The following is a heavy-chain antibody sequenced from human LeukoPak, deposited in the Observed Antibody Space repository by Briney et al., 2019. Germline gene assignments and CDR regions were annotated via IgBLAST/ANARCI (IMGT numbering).Heavy chain of an antibody. CDR3: AKSIAAAGTGSYFDY. Sequence: GGSLRLSCAASGFTFSSYGMHWVRQAPGKGLEWVAVISYDGSNKYYADSVKGRFTISRDNSKNTLYLQMNSLRAEDTAVYYCAKSIAAAGTGSYFDYWGQGTLVTVSS. D-gene: IGHD6-13*01. CDR2: ISYDGSNK. CDR1: GFTFSSYG. J-gene: IGHJ4*02. V-gene: IGHV3-30*18.